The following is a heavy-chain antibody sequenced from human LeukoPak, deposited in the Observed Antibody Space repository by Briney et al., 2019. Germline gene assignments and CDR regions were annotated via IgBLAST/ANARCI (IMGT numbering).Heavy chain of an antibody. CDR2: INHSGST. CDR1: GGSFSGYY. D-gene: IGHD2-2*02. Sequence: SETLSLTCAVYGGSFSGYYWSWIRQPPGKGLEWIGEINHSGSTNYNPSLKSRVTISVDTSKNRFSLKLSSVTAADTAVYYCARVAPYCSSTSCYTHYYYYYMDVWGKGTTVTVSS. CDR3: ARVAPYCSSTSCYTHYYYYYMDV. V-gene: IGHV4-34*01. J-gene: IGHJ6*03.